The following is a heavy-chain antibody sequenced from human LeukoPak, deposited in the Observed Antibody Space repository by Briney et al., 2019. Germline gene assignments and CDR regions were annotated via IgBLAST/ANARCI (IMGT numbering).Heavy chain of an antibody. J-gene: IGHJ6*03. CDR3: ASLLLDPGYYYYMDV. CDR1: GGSISSSSYY. D-gene: IGHD3/OR15-3a*01. V-gene: IGHV4-39*01. CDR2: IYYSGST. Sequence: PSETLSLTYTVSGGSISSSSYYWGWIRQPPGKGLEWIGSIYYSGSTYYNPSLKSRVTISVDTSKNQFSLKLSSVTAADTAVYYCASLLLDPGYYYYMDVWGKGTTVTVSS.